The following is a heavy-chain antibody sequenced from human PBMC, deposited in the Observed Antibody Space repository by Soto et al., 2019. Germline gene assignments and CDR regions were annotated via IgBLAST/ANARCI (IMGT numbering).Heavy chain of an antibody. J-gene: IGHJ5*02. CDR1: GSSYTSYW. CDR3: ATAGTHAYNWFDP. D-gene: IGHD6-13*01. Sequence: GESLNISCNGSGSSYTSYWTGWVRLRPGKGLEWMGIIYPGDSDTRYSPSFQGQVTISADKSISTAYLQWSSLKASDTAMYYCATAGTHAYNWFDPWGQGTLVTVSS. V-gene: IGHV5-51*01. CDR2: IYPGDSDT.